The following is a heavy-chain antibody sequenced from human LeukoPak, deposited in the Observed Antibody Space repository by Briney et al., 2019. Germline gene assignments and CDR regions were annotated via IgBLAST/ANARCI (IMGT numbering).Heavy chain of an antibody. Sequence: GGSLRLSCVASEFTFSSYEMNWVRQAPGKGLEWVANIKQDGTEKYSVDSVKGRFTISRDNAKNSLYLQMNSVRAEDTAVYYCVRDFRFLDDYWGQGTLVSVSS. D-gene: IGHD3-3*01. J-gene: IGHJ4*02. CDR3: VRDFRFLDDY. CDR2: IKQDGTEK. CDR1: EFTFSSYE. V-gene: IGHV3-7*01.